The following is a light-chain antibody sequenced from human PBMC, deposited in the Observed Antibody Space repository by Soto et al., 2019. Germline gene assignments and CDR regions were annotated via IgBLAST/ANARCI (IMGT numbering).Light chain of an antibody. Sequence: SYELTQPPSVSVAPGKTARITCGGNNIGSKSVHWYQQKPCQAPVLVIYYDSDRPSGIPERFSGYISGNTATLTISRVEAGDEDDYYCQVWDNTSDHVVFGGGTKLTVL. J-gene: IGLJ2*01. CDR2: YDS. CDR3: QVWDNTSDHVV. V-gene: IGLV3-21*04. CDR1: NIGSKS.